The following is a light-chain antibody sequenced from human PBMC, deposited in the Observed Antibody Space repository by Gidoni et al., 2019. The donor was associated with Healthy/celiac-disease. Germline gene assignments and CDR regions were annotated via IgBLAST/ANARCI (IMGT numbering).Light chain of an antibody. CDR1: QSVSSSH. CDR3: QQYGSSST. Sequence: VLTQSPGTLSLSPAERATLSCRASQSVSSSHLAWYQQRPGPAPRHLICGASSRATGIPDRLSGSGSGTDFTLTISRLGPEDFAVYYCQQYGSSSTCGQGTKLEIK. J-gene: IGKJ2*01. V-gene: IGKV3-20*01. CDR2: GAS.